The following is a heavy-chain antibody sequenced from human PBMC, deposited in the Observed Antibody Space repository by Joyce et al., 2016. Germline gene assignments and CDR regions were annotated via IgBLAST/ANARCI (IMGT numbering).Heavy chain of an antibody. CDR3: AREGRWIGAYKYGLDV. J-gene: IGHJ6*02. D-gene: IGHD3-10*01. Sequence: QIQLVQSGTEVKKPGATVKVYCKASGYSFDSSGISWVRQVSGPGPEWMGWISTYTGDTNSAQKLQGRLTMTRDTSPSSAYMELRSLTSDDTAVYYCAREGRWIGAYKYGLDVWGQGTTVIVS. V-gene: IGHV1-18*01. CDR2: ISTYTGDT. CDR1: GYSFDSSG.